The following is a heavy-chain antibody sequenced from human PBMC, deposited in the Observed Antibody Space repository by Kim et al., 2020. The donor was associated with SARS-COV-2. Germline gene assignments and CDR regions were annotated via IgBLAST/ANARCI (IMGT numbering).Heavy chain of an antibody. J-gene: IGHJ6*01. CDR3: ARGVESSSWYDLTSYY. CDR1: GGSVSSGSYY. V-gene: IGHV4-61*01. Sequence: SETLSLTCTVSGGSVSSGSYYWSWIRQPPGKGLEWIGYIYYSGSTNYNPSLKSRVTISVDTSKNQFSLKLSSVTAADTAVYYCARGVESSSWYDLTSYY. CDR2: IYYSGST. D-gene: IGHD6-13*01.